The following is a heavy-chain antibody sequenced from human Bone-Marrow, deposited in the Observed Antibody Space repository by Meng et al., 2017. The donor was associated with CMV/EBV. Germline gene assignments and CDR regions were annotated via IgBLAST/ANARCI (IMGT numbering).Heavy chain of an antibody. CDR1: GFTVSSNY. Sequence: GESLKISCAASGFTVSSNYMSWVRQAPGKGLEWVSVIYSGGSTYYADYVKGRFTISRDNSKNTLYLQMNSLRAEDTAVYYCASWKVARQYYYYYYGMDVWGQGTTVTVSS. J-gene: IGHJ6*02. CDR3: ASWKVARQYYYYYYGMDV. V-gene: IGHV3-53*01. CDR2: IYSGGST. D-gene: IGHD5-12*01.